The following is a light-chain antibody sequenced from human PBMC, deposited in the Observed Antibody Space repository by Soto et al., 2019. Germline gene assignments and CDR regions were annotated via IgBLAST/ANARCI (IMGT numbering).Light chain of an antibody. J-gene: IGLJ1*01. Sequence: QSVLTQPASVSGSPGQSITISCTGTSSDVGGYDYVSWYQLQPGKAPKLMVFEVSNRPSGVSYRFSGSKSGNTASLTISGLQAEDEADYFCSSYSISTAYLFGTGTKVTV. CDR2: EVS. V-gene: IGLV2-14*01. CDR3: SSYSISTAYL. CDR1: SSDVGGYDY.